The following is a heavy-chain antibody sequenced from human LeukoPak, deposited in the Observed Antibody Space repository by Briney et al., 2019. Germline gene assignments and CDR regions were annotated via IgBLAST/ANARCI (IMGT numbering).Heavy chain of an antibody. V-gene: IGHV3-21*06. CDR1: GFTFSSYS. CDR3: ARSYGSGSYSYYYYYGMDV. D-gene: IGHD3-10*01. J-gene: IGHJ6*04. CDR2: ISSSGSYI. Sequence: GGSLRLTCAASGFTFSSYSMNWVRQAPGKGLEWVSSISSSGSYIHYADSLKGRFTISRDNAKNSLYLQVNSLRAEDTAVYYCARSYGSGSYSYYYYYGMDVWGKGTTVTVSS.